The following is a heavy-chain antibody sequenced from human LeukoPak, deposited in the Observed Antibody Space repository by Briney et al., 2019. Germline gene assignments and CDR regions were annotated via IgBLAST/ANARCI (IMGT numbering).Heavy chain of an antibody. D-gene: IGHD5-24*01. V-gene: IGHV4-39*01. Sequence: KSSATLSLTCTVSAGSISSSSYDWGWIRQPPGKGLELIGSSYYSRNTYDKPYLKGRVTISVDTSKNQFPLKLSSVTAADTAVYYCARLDGKVEMAIDYWGQGTLVTVSS. CDR1: AGSISSSSYD. J-gene: IGHJ4*02. CDR3: ARLDGKVEMAIDY. CDR2: SYYSRNT.